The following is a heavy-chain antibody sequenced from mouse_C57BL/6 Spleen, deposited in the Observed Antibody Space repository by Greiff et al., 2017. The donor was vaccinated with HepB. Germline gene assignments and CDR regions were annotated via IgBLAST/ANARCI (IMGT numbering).Heavy chain of an antibody. V-gene: IGHV1-22*01. J-gene: IGHJ3*01. D-gene: IGHD2-4*01. CDR2: INPNNGGT. CDR3: ASGGLRRFSFAY. CDR1: GYTFTDCN. Sequence: VQLQQSGPELVKPGASVKMSCKASGYTFTDCNMHWVKQSHGKSLEWIGYINPNNGGTSYNQKFKGKATLTVNKSSSTAYMELRSLTSEDSAVYYCASGGLRRFSFAYWGQGTLVTVSA.